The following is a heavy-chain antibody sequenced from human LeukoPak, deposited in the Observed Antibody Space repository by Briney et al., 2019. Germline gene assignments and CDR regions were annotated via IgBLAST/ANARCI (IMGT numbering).Heavy chain of an antibody. D-gene: IGHD4-17*01. V-gene: IGHV3-7*03. CDR3: ARADYGDYGAY. CDR1: RFTHNRYW. Sequence: GVPLRLSCAPSRFTHNRYWMRWVRQAPGKAVEGVTNKKQDGSEKLHVDSVKRRLTIHRQHDKNSLYLQMQCLSAEDTAVYYFARADYGDYGAYWGQGTLVTVSS. CDR2: KKQDGSEK. J-gene: IGHJ4*02.